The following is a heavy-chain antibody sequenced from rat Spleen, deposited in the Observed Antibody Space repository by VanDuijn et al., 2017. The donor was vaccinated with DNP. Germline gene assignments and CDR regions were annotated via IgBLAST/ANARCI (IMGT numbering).Heavy chain of an antibody. Sequence: EVQLQESGPGLVKPSQSLSLTCSVTGYSITGDYWGWIRKFPGNKMEWIGHISYSGRTNYNPSLKSRISITRDTSKNQFFLQLNSVTTEDTATYYCARWYNFFDYWGQGVMVTVSS. CDR2: ISYSGRT. CDR3: ARWYNFFDY. D-gene: IGHD1-5*01. V-gene: IGHV3-1*01. J-gene: IGHJ2*01. CDR1: GYSITGDY.